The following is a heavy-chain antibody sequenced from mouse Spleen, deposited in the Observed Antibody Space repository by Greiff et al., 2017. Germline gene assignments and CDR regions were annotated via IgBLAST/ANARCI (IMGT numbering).Heavy chain of an antibody. CDR2: ISSGGGNT. J-gene: IGHJ4*01. V-gene: IGHV5-9*01. CDR1: GFTFSSYT. D-gene: IGHD2-13*01. CDR3: ARDGGDYYAMDY. Sequence: EVMLVESGGGLVKPGGSLKLSCAASGFTFSSYTMSWVRQTPAKRLEWVATISSGGGNTYYPDSVKGRFTISRDNAKNTLYLQMSSLRSEDTALYYCARDGGDYYAMDYWGQGTSVTVSS.